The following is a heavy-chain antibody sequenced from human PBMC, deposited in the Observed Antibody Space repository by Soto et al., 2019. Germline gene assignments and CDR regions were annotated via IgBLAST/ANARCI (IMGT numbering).Heavy chain of an antibody. CDR2: IYYSGST. CDR1: GGSFSGYY. CDR3: ASTGYSSSWLPNYYGMDV. Sequence: SETLSLTCAVYGGSFSGYYWSWIRQHPGKGLEWIGYIYYSGSTYYNPSLKSRVTISVDTSKNQFSLKLSSVTAADTAVYYCASTGYSSSWLPNYYGMDVWGQGTTVTVSS. D-gene: IGHD6-13*01. V-gene: IGHV4-31*11. J-gene: IGHJ6*02.